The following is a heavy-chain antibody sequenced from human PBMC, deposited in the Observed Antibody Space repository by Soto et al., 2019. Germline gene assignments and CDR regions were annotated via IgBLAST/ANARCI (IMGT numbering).Heavy chain of an antibody. D-gene: IGHD3-10*01. J-gene: IGHJ6*02. Sequence: SETLSLTCTVSGGSISSSSYYWGWIRQPPGKGLEWIGSIYYSGSTYYNPSLKSRVTISVDTSKNQFSLKLSSLTAADTAVYYCARSYGSGSYSYYYYGMDVWGQGTTVTVSS. V-gene: IGHV4-39*01. CDR3: ARSYGSGSYSYYYYGMDV. CDR1: GGSISSSSYY. CDR2: IYYSGST.